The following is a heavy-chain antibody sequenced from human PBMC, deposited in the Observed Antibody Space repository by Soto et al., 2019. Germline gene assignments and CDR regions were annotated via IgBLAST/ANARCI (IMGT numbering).Heavy chain of an antibody. Sequence: GGSLRLSCAASGFTFSSYGMHWVRQAPGKGLVWVAGIRYDGSNTYYADSVKGRFTISRDNAKNTLYLQMNSLRAEDTAVYYCASSLLTPFDYWGQGTLVTVSS. CDR3: ASSLLTPFDY. CDR1: GFTFSSYG. CDR2: IRYDGSNT. D-gene: IGHD7-27*01. V-gene: IGHV3-33*01. J-gene: IGHJ4*02.